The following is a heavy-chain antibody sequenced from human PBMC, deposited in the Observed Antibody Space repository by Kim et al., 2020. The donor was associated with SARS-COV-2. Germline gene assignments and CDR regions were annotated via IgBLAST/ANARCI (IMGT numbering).Heavy chain of an antibody. D-gene: IGHD2-15*01. CDR3: ARGRVGCAY. CDR1: GLTFDSHW. V-gene: IGHV3-7*01. Sequence: GGSLRLSCTASGLTFDSHWMSCVRQAPGKGLEWVASIKQDGSEKQYVDSVKGRFTIFRDNAKKSLFMEMNSLRVEDTAMYYCARGRVGCAYWGQGTLVTVSS. J-gene: IGHJ4*02. CDR2: IKQDGSEK.